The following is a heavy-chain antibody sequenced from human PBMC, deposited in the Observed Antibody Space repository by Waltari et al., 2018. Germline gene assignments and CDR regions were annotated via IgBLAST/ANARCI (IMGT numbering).Heavy chain of an antibody. Sequence: QLQLQESGPGLVKPSETLSLTCIVSGGSISSSSYYLGWIRQPPGQGLEWIGAIYYSGSTSYYNPSLKSRVTISIDTSKNQFSLKLSSVTAADTAVYYCARLGDGYNDRYFDYWGQGTLVTVSS. J-gene: IGHJ4*02. V-gene: IGHV4-39*07. CDR1: GGSISSSSYY. D-gene: IGHD5-12*01. CDR3: ARLGDGYNDRYFDY. CDR2: IYYSGSTS.